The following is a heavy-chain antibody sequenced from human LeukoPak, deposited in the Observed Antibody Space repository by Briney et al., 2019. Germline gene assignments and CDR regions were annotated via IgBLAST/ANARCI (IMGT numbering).Heavy chain of an antibody. J-gene: IGHJ4*02. V-gene: IGHV4-4*02. CDR1: GGSISSSNW. CDR2: ISHVGFT. D-gene: IGHD4-17*01. Sequence: SGTLSLTCAVSGGSISSSNWWSWVRQPPGKGLEWIGDISHVGFTNYNPSLKSRITISVDTSTNQFSLKLNSVTAADTAVYYCARPNDYGDDYWGQGTLVTVSS. CDR3: ARPNDYGDDY.